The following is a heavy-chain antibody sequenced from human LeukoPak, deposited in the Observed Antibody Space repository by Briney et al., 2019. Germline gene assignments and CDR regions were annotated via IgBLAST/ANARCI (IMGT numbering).Heavy chain of an antibody. V-gene: IGHV1-2*02. D-gene: IGHD1-1*01. CDR3: ARVGATGTTSPFDY. CDR1: GYTFTGYY. CDR2: INPNSGGT. J-gene: IGHJ4*02. Sequence: ASVKVSCKASGYTFTGYYMHWVRQAPGQGLEWMGWINPNSGGTNYAQKFKGRVTMTRDTSISTAYMELSRLRSDDTAVYFCARVGATGTTSPFDYWGQGPLVTVSS.